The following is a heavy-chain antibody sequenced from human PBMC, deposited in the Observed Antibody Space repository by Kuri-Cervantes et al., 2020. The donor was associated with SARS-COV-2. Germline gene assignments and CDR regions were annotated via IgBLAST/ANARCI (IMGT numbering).Heavy chain of an antibody. Sequence: GESLKISCAASGFSFSMYWMSWVRQAPGKGLEWVANIKKDGSEKYYVDSVKGRFTISRDNAKNSLYLQMNSLRAEDKAVYYCARNPRAYGGFDPWGQGTLVTVSS. CDR1: GFSFSMYW. D-gene: IGHD3-10*01. J-gene: IGHJ5*02. CDR2: IKKDGSEK. V-gene: IGHV3-7*01. CDR3: ARNPRAYGGFDP.